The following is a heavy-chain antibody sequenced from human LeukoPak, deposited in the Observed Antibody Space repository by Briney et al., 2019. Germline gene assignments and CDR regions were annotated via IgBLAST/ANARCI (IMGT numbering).Heavy chain of an antibody. J-gene: IGHJ2*01. D-gene: IGHD6-19*01. V-gene: IGHV3-7*05. CDR1: GFTFSTYR. CDR3: AMTVAGTRRDWYFDL. Sequence: GGSLRLSCAASGFTFSTYRMSWVRQAPGKGLEWVANIKEDGSEKNYADSVKGRFTISRDNAKNSLYLQMNSLRAEDTAVYYCAMTVAGTRRDWYFDLWGRGTLVTVSS. CDR2: IKEDGSEK.